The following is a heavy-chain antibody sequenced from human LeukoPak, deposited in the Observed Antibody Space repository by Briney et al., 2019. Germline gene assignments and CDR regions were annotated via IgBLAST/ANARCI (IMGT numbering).Heavy chain of an antibody. D-gene: IGHD1-1*01. CDR2: INTDGSQR. V-gene: IGHV3-7*01. J-gene: IGHJ4*02. Sequence: GGSLRLSCAASEFTFSRYWMTWVRQAPGKGLEWVANINTDGSQRDCVDSLKGRFTISRDNDKNSLYLQMNNLRAEDTAVYYCARHPNWNFDSWGQGTLVTVSS. CDR1: EFTFSRYW. CDR3: ARHPNWNFDS.